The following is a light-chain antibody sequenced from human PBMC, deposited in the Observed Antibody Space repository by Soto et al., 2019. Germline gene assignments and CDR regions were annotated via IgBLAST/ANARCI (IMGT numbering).Light chain of an antibody. CDR2: GAS. V-gene: IGKV3-15*01. Sequence: EIVMTQSQATLSVSPCERATLSFRASQSVSSNLAWYQQKAGQAPRLLIYGASTRATDIPARFSGSGSGTEFTLTISRLEPEDFAVYYCQQYGSSPLTFGGGTKV. CDR1: QSVSSN. CDR3: QQYGSSPLT. J-gene: IGKJ4*01.